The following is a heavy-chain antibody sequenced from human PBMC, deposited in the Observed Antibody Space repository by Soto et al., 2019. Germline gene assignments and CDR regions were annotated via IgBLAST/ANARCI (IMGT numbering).Heavy chain of an antibody. Sequence: SETLSLTCTVSGGSISSYYWSWIRQPPGKGPEWIAYIYSSGSTYYNPSLKRRVAISIDTSKNQFSLNLSSLTAADTAVYYCASLNLSFDPWGQGTLVTVS. CDR3: ASLNLSFDP. J-gene: IGHJ5*02. CDR2: IYSSGST. CDR1: GGSISSYY. V-gene: IGHV4-4*09.